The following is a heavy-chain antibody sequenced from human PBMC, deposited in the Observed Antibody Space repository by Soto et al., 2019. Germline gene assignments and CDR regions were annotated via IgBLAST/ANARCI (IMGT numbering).Heavy chain of an antibody. J-gene: IGHJ4*02. CDR1: GFTFSNYW. CDR3: VRDSHGDY. CDR2: IDHDGPT. V-gene: IGHV3-74*01. Sequence: EVQLVESGGGLVQPGGSLRLSCAGSGFTFSNYWMHWVRQAPGKGLEWVSRIDHDGPTDYADSVRGRFTISRDNAENTLYLQMNSLRPEDTGVYYCVRDSHGDYWGQGTLVTGSS.